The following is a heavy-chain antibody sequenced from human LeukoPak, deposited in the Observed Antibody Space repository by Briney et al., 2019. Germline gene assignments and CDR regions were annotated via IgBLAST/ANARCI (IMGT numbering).Heavy chain of an antibody. J-gene: IGHJ6*03. CDR1: GFTFTDHY. V-gene: IGHV3-72*01. CDR3: SRSSSIMITLYYMDV. D-gene: IGHD3-16*01. Sequence: PGGSLRLCCAASGFTFTDHYMDWVRQAPGKGLEWVGRIRNKANSYSAEYAASVKGRFTISRDDSNNTLYLQMDSLKTEDTAVYYCSRSSSIMITLYYMDVWGKGTTVTVSS. CDR2: IRNKANSYSA.